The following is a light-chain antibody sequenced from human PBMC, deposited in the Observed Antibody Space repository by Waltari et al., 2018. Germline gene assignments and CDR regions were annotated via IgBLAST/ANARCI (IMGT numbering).Light chain of an antibody. J-gene: IGLJ3*02. Sequence: QSVLTQPPSVSGAPGQRVTIFGTGSSSNLGAGYEVNWYHHVPGTAPKLLTYGNNNRPSGVPDRFSASKSGTSASLTITGLQADDEADYYCQSYDGRVNLFGGGTKVTVL. CDR2: GNN. CDR3: QSYDGRVNL. V-gene: IGLV1-40*01. CDR1: SSNLGAGYE.